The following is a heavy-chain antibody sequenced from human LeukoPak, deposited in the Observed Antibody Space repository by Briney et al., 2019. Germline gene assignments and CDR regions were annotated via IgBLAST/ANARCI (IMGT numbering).Heavy chain of an antibody. J-gene: IGHJ4*02. Sequence: PGRSLRLSCTASGLTFGDYAMSWVRQAPGKGLEWVGFIRSKAYGGTTEYAASVKGRFTISRDDSKSIAYLQMNSLKTEDTAVYYCTGRNYDILTGYPYWGQGTLVTVSS. CDR1: GLTFGDYA. CDR2: IRSKAYGGTT. V-gene: IGHV3-49*04. CDR3: TGRNYDILTGYPY. D-gene: IGHD3-9*01.